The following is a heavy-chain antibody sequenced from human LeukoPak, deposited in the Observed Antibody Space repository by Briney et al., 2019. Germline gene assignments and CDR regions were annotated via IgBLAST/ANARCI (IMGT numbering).Heavy chain of an antibody. D-gene: IGHD6-25*01. CDR3: ARDPGAATYDY. J-gene: IGHJ4*02. CDR2: MGAMNGNR. CDR1: GYTFTSHG. Sequence: ASVKVSCKASGYTFTSHGISWARQAPGQGLEWVAWMGAMNGNRKYAEKLQGRVTVTTDTSTNTAYMELTSLRSDDTAVYFCARDPGAATYDYWGQGTLVTVSS. V-gene: IGHV1-18*01.